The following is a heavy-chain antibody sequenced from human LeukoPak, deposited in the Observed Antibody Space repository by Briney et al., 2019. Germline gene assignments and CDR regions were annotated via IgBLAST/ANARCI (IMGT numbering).Heavy chain of an antibody. CDR1: GFTFSSYG. J-gene: IGHJ4*02. Sequence: GGTLRLSCAASGFTFSSYGMSWVRQAPGKGLEWVSAISGSGSSTYYAASVKGRFTISRDNAKNSLYLQMNSLRAEDTAVYYCARELTLTGYDYWGQGTLVTVSS. CDR2: ISGSGSST. V-gene: IGHV3-23*01. CDR3: ARELTLTGYDY. D-gene: IGHD3-9*01.